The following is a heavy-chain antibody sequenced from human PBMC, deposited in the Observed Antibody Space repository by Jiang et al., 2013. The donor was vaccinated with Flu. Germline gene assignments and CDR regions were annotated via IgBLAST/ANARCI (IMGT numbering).Heavy chain of an antibody. D-gene: IGHD3-10*01. J-gene: IGHJ4*02. CDR2: ISSSSSYI. CDR3: ARDRDFDY. CDR1: GFTFSTYS. V-gene: IGHV3-21*01. Sequence: LLESGGGLVKPGGSLRLSCAASGFTFSTYSMNWVRQAPGKGLEWVSSISSSSSYIYYADSLKGRFTISRDNAKNSLYLQMNSLRAEDTAVYYCARDRDFDYWGQGTLVTVSS.